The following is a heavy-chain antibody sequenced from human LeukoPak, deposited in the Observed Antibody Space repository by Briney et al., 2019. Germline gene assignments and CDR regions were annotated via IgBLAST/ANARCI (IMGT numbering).Heavy chain of an antibody. J-gene: IGHJ4*02. CDR1: GYTFTGYY. Sequence: ASVKVSCKASGYTFTGYYMHWVRQAPGQGLEWMGWISAYNGNTNYAQKLQGRVTMTTDTSTSTAYMELRSLRSDDTAVYYCARDRHYDPSAPAIAFDYWGQGTLVTVSS. CDR3: ARDRHYDPSAPAIAFDY. D-gene: IGHD3-3*01. CDR2: ISAYNGNT. V-gene: IGHV1-18*04.